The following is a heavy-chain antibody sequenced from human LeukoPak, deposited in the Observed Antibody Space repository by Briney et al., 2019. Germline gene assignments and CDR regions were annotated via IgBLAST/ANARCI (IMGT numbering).Heavy chain of an antibody. CDR3: ARARGYCSGGSCYQKYFQH. V-gene: IGHV4-34*01. Sequence: SETLSLTCAVYGGSFSGYYWSWIRQPPGKGLEWLGEINHSGSTNYNPSLKSRVTISVDTSKTQFSLKLSSVTAADTAVYYCARARGYCSGGSCYQKYFQHWGQGTLVTVSS. D-gene: IGHD2-15*01. J-gene: IGHJ1*01. CDR2: INHSGST. CDR1: GGSFSGYY.